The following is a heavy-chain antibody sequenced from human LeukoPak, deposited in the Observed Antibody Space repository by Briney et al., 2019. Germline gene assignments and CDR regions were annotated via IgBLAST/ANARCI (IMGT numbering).Heavy chain of an antibody. CDR2: IYYSGST. V-gene: IGHV4-30-4*01. CDR3: ARDSYSSGWGFDP. CDR1: GGSISSGDYY. J-gene: IGHJ5*02. Sequence: SQTLSLTCTVSGGSISSGDYYWSWIRQPPGKGLEWIGYIYYSGSTYYNPSLKSRVTISVDTSKNRFSLKLSSVTAADTAVYYCARDSYSSGWGFDPWGQGTLVTVSS. D-gene: IGHD6-19*01.